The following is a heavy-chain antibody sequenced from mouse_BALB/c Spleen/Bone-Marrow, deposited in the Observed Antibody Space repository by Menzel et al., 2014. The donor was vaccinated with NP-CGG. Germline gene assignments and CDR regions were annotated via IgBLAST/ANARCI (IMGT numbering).Heavy chain of an antibody. J-gene: IGHJ3*01. D-gene: IGHD2-3*01. Sequence: EVKLVESGGGPVQPGRSLKLSCAASGFDFSGFWMGWVRQAPGKGLEWIGEINPDSSTINYTPSLKDRFIISRDNAKNTLYLQMSKVRSEDTALYYCARLGYYGGFAYWGQGTLVTVSA. V-gene: IGHV4-1*02. CDR3: ARLGYYGGFAY. CDR1: GFDFSGFW. CDR2: INPDSSTI.